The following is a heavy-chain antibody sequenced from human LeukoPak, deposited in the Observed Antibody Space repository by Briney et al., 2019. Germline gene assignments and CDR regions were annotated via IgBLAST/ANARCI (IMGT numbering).Heavy chain of an antibody. J-gene: IGHJ4*02. CDR1: GFTFSSYW. CDR2: IKQDGSEK. V-gene: IGHV3-7*01. Sequence: PGGSLRLSCAASGFTFSSYWMSWVRQAPGKGLEWVANIKQDGSEKYYVDSVKGRFTISRDNAKNSLYLQMNSLRAEDTAVYYCARDDPTGSSSWYGYSPPAYYFDYWGQGTLVTVSS. CDR3: ARDDPTGSSSWYGYSPPAYYFDY. D-gene: IGHD6-13*01.